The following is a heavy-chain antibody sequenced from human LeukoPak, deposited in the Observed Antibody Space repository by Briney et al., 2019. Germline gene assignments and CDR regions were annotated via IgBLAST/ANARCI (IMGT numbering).Heavy chain of an antibody. Sequence: GGSLRLSCAASGFTFSKFPMGWVRQAPGRDLEWVSPISASGDVTFYADSLRGRFTISRDNSKSTLYLQMNGLRAEDTAIFYCAKSLFTSATGTGRAFHIWGQGTRVTVSS. CDR3: AKSLFTSATGTGRAFHI. D-gene: IGHD1-1*01. CDR2: ISASGDVT. CDR1: GFTFSKFP. V-gene: IGHV3-23*01. J-gene: IGHJ3*02.